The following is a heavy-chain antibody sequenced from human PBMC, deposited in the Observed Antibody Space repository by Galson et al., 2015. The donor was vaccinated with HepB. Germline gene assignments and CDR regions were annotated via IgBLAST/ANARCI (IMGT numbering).Heavy chain of an antibody. CDR3: ARVGRVDYYDSSGYYWD. CDR1: GDTLNSNA. J-gene: IGHJ4*02. D-gene: IGHD3-22*01. V-gene: IGHV1-69*13. CDR2: IIPMLGTS. Sequence: SVKVSCKASGDTLNSNAISWVRQAPGQGLEWMGGIIPMLGTSNHAQNSQGRVTITADESTSTAYMELSSLRSEDTAVYYCARVGRVDYYDSSGYYWDWGQGTPVTVSS.